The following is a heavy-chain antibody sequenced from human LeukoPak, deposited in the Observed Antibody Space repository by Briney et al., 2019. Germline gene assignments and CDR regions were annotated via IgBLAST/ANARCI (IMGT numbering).Heavy chain of an antibody. CDR2: ISGSGGST. J-gene: IGHJ5*02. D-gene: IGHD3-9*01. CDR1: GFTFSSYA. CDR3: AGQYADVLTGYYSNWFDP. Sequence: GGSLRLSCAASGFTFSSYAMSWVRQAPGKGLEWVSAISGSGGSTYYADSVKGRFTISRDNSKNTLYLQMNSLRAEDTAVYYCAGQYADVLTGYYSNWFDPWGQGTLVTVSS. V-gene: IGHV3-23*01.